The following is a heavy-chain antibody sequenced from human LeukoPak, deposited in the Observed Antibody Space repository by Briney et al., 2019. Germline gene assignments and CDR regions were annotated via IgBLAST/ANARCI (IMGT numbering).Heavy chain of an antibody. D-gene: IGHD3-10*01. V-gene: IGHV3-21*01. CDR1: GFTFSSYS. J-gene: IGHJ4*02. Sequence: PGGSLRLSCAASGFTFSSYSMNWVRQAPGKGLEWVSSISSSSSYIYYADSVKGRFPISRDNAKNSLYLQMNSLRAEDTAVYYCARVLNYYGSGSYGYWGQGTLVTVSS. CDR2: ISSSSSYI. CDR3: ARVLNYYGSGSYGY.